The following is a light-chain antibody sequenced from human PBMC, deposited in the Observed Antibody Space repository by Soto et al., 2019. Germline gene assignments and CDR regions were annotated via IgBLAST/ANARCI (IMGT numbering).Light chain of an antibody. CDR2: AAS. CDR3: QQSYSTPLT. CDR1: QSISSY. V-gene: IGKV1-39*01. J-gene: IGKJ4*01. Sequence: DIQMTQSPSSLSASVGDRVTITCRASQSISSYLNWYQQKPGKAPKVLIYAASNLQSGVPSRFSGSGSGTDFTLTISSLQPEDFAIYYCQQSYSTPLTFGGGTKVDIK.